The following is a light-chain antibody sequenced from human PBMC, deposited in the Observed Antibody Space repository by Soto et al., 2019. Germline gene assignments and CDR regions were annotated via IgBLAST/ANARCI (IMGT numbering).Light chain of an antibody. CDR3: QKYKSWPIT. J-gene: IGKJ5*01. CDR1: QSVDTN. CDR2: GVS. Sequence: EIVMTQSPATLSLSPGDTATLSYRASQSVDTNLAWYVQKPGQAPRRLMYGVSTWGTGVTARFSGSGSGTEFTLTISSLQSEDCAIYYCQKYKSWPITCGQGTRREIK. V-gene: IGKV3D-15*01.